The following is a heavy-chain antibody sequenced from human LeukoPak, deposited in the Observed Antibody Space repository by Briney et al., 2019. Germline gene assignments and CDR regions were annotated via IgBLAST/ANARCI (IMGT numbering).Heavy chain of an antibody. CDR3: ARDYFGAGILDY. V-gene: IGHV3-48*03. J-gene: IGHJ4*02. D-gene: IGHD3-10*01. CDR2: ISSSGSTI. Sequence: GGSLRLSCAASGFTFSSYAMSWVRQAPGKGLEWVSYISSSGSTIYYGDSVKGRFTISRDNAKNSLYLQMNSLRAEDTAVYYCARDYFGAGILDYWGQGTLVSVSS. CDR1: GFTFSSYA.